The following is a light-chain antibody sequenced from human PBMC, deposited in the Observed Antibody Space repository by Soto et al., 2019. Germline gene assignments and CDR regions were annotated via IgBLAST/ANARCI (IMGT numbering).Light chain of an antibody. CDR1: HSVGSN. CDR2: GAS. Sequence: VMTQSPTTLSVSPGERATLSCRASHSVGSNLAWYQQNPGQAPSLLIYGASTRATGVPARFSGSGSATQLTLTSISLQSEDFGFYDCQQCKQWRVAFGGGTTVPIK. J-gene: IGKJ4*01. V-gene: IGKV3-15*01. CDR3: QQCKQWRVA.